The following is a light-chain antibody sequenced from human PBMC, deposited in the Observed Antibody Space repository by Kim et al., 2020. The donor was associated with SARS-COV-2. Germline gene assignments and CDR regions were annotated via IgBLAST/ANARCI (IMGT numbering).Light chain of an antibody. CDR2: GTS. CDR3: QQYNRWPPYI. CDR1: QSVSTN. V-gene: IGKV3-15*01. J-gene: IGKJ2*01. Sequence: PATLSVSPGERATLSCRTSQSVSTNLAWYQQKPGQAPRLLIYGTSTRATGIPARFSGSGSGTEFTLIISSLQSEDFAIYYCQQYNRWPPYIFGQGTKLEI.